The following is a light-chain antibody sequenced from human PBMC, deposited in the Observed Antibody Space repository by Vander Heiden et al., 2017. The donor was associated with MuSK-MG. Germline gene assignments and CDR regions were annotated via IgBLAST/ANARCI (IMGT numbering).Light chain of an antibody. CDR2: DAS. CDR3: QQRSDWIT. J-gene: IGKJ5*01. CDR1: QSVSRY. V-gene: IGKV3-11*01. Sequence: EIVLTQSPATLSLSPGERATLSCRASQSVSRYLAWYQQKPGQAPRLLIYDASNRANGIPGRFSGSGSGTDFTLTISSREPEDFAVYYLQQRSDWITFGQGTRLDIK.